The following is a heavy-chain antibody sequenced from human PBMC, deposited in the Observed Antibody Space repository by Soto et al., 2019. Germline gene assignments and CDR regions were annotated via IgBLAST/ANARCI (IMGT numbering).Heavy chain of an antibody. Sequence: APVKVSFKGSGYTFTSYDINWGRQGPGQGVGWVGWMNPNSGNTGYAQKFQGRVTMTRNTSISTAYMELSSLRSEDTAVYYCARGRGARGYSGYDKQYNWFDPWGQGTLVTVSS. CDR3: ARGRGARGYSGYDKQYNWFDP. CDR1: GYTFTSYD. CDR2: MNPNSGNT. J-gene: IGHJ5*02. V-gene: IGHV1-8*01. D-gene: IGHD5-12*01.